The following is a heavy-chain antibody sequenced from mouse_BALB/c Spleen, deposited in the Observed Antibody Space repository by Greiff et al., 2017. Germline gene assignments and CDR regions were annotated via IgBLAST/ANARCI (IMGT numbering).Heavy chain of an antibody. CDR3: ARQGDYYGSSPLDY. J-gene: IGHJ2*01. V-gene: IGHV5-12-2*01. Sequence: EVKVVESGGGLVQPGGSLKLSCAASGFTFSSYTMSWVRQTPEKRLEWVAYISNGGGSTYYPDTVTGRFTISRDNAKNTLYLQMSSLKSEDTAMYYGARQGDYYGSSPLDYWGQGTTLTVSS. CDR1: GFTFSSYT. D-gene: IGHD1-1*01. CDR2: ISNGGGST.